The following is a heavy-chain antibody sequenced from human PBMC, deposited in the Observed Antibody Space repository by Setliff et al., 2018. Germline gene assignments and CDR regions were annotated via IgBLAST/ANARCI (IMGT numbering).Heavy chain of an antibody. CDR2: INQGGNDE. J-gene: IGHJ4*02. Sequence: GGSLRLSCATSGFTFSSHWVTWVRQAPGKGLEWVANINQGGNDEKYVVSVKGRFTVSRDNAKNSLHLQMNSLRAEDTAVYYCVRDPHFDSWGQGTLVTVSS. V-gene: IGHV3-7*01. CDR3: VRDPHFDS. CDR1: GFTFSSHW.